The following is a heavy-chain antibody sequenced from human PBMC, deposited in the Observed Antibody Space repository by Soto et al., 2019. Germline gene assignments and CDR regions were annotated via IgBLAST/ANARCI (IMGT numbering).Heavy chain of an antibody. CDR3: ARVLGYGGNSARPGDY. V-gene: IGHV3-33*01. Sequence: GGSLRLSCAASGFTFSSYGMHWVRQAPGKGLEWVAVIWYDGSNKYYADSVEGRFTISRDNSKNTLYLQMNSLRAEDTAVYYCARVLGYGGNSARPGDYWGQGTLVTVSS. J-gene: IGHJ4*02. CDR2: IWYDGSNK. CDR1: GFTFSSYG. D-gene: IGHD4-17*01.